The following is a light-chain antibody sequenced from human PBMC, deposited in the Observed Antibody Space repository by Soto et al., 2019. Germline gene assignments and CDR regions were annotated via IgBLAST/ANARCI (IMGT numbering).Light chain of an antibody. V-gene: IGLV2-8*01. J-gene: IGLJ1*01. CDR2: EVS. CDR1: SNDVGHSSF. CDR3: NAQADNGKHV. Sequence: QSALTQPPSASGSPGQSVTISCTGNSNDVGHSSFISWYQQHPGKGPKLIIYEVSKRPSGVHDRFSGPKSGNTASLSVSGLQEEDEADYFCNAQADNGKHVFGTGTKLTVL.